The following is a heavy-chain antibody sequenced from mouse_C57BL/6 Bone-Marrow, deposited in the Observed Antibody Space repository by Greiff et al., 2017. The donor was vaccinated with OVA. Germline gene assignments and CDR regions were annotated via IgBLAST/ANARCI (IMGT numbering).Heavy chain of an antibody. CDR1: GYTFTSYW. CDR3: ARSGEFITTVVDY. D-gene: IGHD1-1*01. V-gene: IGHV1-69*01. CDR2: IDPSDSYT. Sequence: VQLQQPGAELVMPGASVKLSCKASGYTFTSYWMHWVKQRPGQGLEWIGEIDPSDSYTNYNQKFKGKSTLTVDKSSSTAYMQLSSLTSEDSAVYYCARSGEFITTVVDYWGQGTTLTVSS. J-gene: IGHJ2*01.